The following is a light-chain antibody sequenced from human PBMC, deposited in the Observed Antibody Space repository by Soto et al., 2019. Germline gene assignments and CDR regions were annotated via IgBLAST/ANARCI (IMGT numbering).Light chain of an antibody. J-gene: IGKJ3*01. CDR3: RKYNSTPFT. V-gene: IGKV1-27*01. Sequence: DIQMTQSPSSLSASVGDRVTITCRASQGISNYLAWYQQKPGKVPELLIYGASTLKSGVPSRVSGSGAWTDFTLTIRSLQPEDVATYYCRKYNSTPFTFGPETKVDIK. CDR1: QGISNY. CDR2: GAS.